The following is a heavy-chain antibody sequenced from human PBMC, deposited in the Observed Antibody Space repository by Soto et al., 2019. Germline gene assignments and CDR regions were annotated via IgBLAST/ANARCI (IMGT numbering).Heavy chain of an antibody. V-gene: IGHV4-31*03. CDR3: ARAAIGSIDY. CDR2: IYYSGST. Sequence: TSETLSLTCTVSGGSISSGGYYWSWIRQHPGKGLEWIGYIYYSGSTYYNPSLKSRVTISVDTSKNQFSLKLSSVTAADTAVYYCARAAIGSIDYWGQGTLVTVSS. J-gene: IGHJ4*02. D-gene: IGHD1-26*01. CDR1: GGSISSGGYY.